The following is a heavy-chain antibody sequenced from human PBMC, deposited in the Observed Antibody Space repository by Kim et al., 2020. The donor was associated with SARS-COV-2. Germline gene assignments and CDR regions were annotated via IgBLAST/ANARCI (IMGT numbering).Heavy chain of an antibody. CDR3: TSKYYYDSSGYYYADW. Sequence: SETLYLTCTVSGYSISSGYYWGWIRQSPGKGLEWIGSIYHTGSTYYKPSLKSRVTISIDTSKNQFSLRLNSVTAADTAVYYCTSKYYYDSSGYYYADWWGQGTLVTVSS. D-gene: IGHD3-22*01. CDR2: IYHTGST. J-gene: IGHJ4*02. V-gene: IGHV4-38-2*02. CDR1: GYSISSGYY.